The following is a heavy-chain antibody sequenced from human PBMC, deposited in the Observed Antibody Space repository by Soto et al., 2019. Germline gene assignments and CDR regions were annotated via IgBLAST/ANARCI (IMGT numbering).Heavy chain of an antibody. CDR3: ARILYYDILTGSGGWYFDY. J-gene: IGHJ4*02. Sequence: EVQLVESGGGLVKPGGSLRLSCAASGFTFSSYSMNWVRQAPGKGLEWASSISSSSSYIYYADSVKGRFTISRDNAKNSLYLQMNSLRAEDTAVYYCARILYYDILTGSGGWYFDYWGQGTLVTVSS. V-gene: IGHV3-21*01. D-gene: IGHD3-9*01. CDR2: ISSSSSYI. CDR1: GFTFSSYS.